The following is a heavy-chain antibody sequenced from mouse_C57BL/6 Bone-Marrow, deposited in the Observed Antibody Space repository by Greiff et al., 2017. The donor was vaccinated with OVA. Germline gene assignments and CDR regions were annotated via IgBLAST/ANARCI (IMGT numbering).Heavy chain of an antibody. V-gene: IGHV1-15*01. CDR1: GYTFTDYE. Sequence: VQLQQSGAELVRPGASVTLSCKASGYTFTDYEMHWVKQTPVHGLEWIGAIDPETGGTAYNQKFKGKAILTADKSSSTAYMELRSLTSEDSAVYYCTRGGGFAYCGQGTLVTVSA. J-gene: IGHJ3*01. CDR2: IDPETGGT. CDR3: TRGGGFAY.